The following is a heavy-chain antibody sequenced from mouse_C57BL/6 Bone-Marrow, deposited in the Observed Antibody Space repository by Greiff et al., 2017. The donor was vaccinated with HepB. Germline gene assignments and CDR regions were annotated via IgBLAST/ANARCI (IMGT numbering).Heavy chain of an antibody. Sequence: EVQLVESGGGLVQPGGYLKLSCAASGFTFSDYYMYWVRQTPEKRLEWVAYISNGGGSTYYPDTVKGRFTISRDNAKNTLYLQMSRLKSEDTAMYYCARQGLLRYWYFDVWGTGTTVTVSS. CDR3: ARQGLLRYWYFDV. D-gene: IGHD1-1*01. J-gene: IGHJ1*03. CDR1: GFTFSDYY. CDR2: ISNGGGST. V-gene: IGHV5-12*01.